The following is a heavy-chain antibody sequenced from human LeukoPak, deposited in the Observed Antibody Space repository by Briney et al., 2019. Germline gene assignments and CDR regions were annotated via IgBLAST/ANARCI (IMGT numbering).Heavy chain of an antibody. CDR1: GFTFSSYA. Sequence: GGSLRLSCAASGFTFSSYAMSWVRQAPGKGLEWVSVIYSGGRTYYADSVKGRFTISRDNSKNTLYLQMNSLRAEDTAVYYCASDILTGSTFDIWGQGTMVTVSS. V-gene: IGHV3-66*01. CDR3: ASDILTGSTFDI. D-gene: IGHD3-9*01. J-gene: IGHJ3*02. CDR2: IYSGGRT.